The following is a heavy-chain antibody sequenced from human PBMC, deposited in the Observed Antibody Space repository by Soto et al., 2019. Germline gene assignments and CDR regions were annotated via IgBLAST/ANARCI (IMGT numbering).Heavy chain of an antibody. V-gene: IGHV4-59*01. Sequence: QVQLQESGPGLVKASETLSLTCTVSAGSISSYYWGWIRQSPGKGLEWIGYIYNSGSTNYNPSLKSRLTMSVDTSKNQFSLKLCSVTAADTAVYYCARIIRTLAWDGVDVWGQGTRVTV. J-gene: IGHJ6*02. CDR1: AGSISSYY. D-gene: IGHD3-10*01. CDR2: IYNSGST. CDR3: ARIIRTLAWDGVDV.